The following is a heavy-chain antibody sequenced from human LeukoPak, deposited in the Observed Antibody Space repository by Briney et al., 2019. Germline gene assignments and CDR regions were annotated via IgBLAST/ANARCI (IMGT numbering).Heavy chain of an antibody. CDR2: IYYSGST. D-gene: IGHD6-13*01. J-gene: IGHJ5*02. CDR1: GGSISSSSYY. CDR3: ASKSSRRNWFDP. V-gene: IGHV4-39*07. Sequence: PSETLSLTCTVSGGSISSSSYYWGWIRQPPGKGLEWIGSIYYSGSTYYNPSLKSRVTISVDTSKNQFSLKLSSVTAADTAVYYCASKSSRRNWFDPWGRGTLVTVSS.